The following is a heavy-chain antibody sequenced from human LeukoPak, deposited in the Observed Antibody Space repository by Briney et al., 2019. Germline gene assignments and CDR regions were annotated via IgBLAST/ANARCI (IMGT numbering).Heavy chain of an antibody. CDR2: IKQDGSKK. CDR3: ARDASGSYYIPDY. CDR1: GFSFSSYW. Sequence: GGSLRLSCAAPGFSFSSYWMSWVRQAPGKGLEWVANIKQDGSKKYYVDSVKGRFTISRDNAKNSLYLQMNSLRVEDTAVYYCARDASGSYYIPDYWGQGTLVTVSS. V-gene: IGHV3-7*04. D-gene: IGHD1-26*01. J-gene: IGHJ4*02.